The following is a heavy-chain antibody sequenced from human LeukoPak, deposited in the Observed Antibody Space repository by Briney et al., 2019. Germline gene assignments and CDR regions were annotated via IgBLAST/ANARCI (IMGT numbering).Heavy chain of an antibody. Sequence: PSETLSLTCSVSGYSTTTAYYWGWIRQVPGKGLEWIASLYHSGVTYYTPSLEGRATISLDTSKNQYSLRIDSVTAADTAVYYFARSGGSQDCSTGTCYLDYWYFDVWGRGTLVTVSS. J-gene: IGHJ2*01. CDR2: LYHSGVT. CDR1: GYSTTTAYY. D-gene: IGHD2-2*01. CDR3: ARSGGSQDCSTGTCYLDYWYFDV. V-gene: IGHV4-38-2*02.